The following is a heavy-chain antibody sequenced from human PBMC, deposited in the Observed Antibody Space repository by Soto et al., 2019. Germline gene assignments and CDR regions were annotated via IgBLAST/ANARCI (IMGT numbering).Heavy chain of an antibody. J-gene: IGHJ4*02. D-gene: IGHD1-26*01. Sequence: PSETLSLTCTVSGGSISSYYWSWIRQPPGKGLEWIGYIYYSGSTNYNPSLKSRVTISVDTSKNQFSLKLSSVTAADTAVYYCARRYGSAIDYWGQGTLTTVSS. CDR3: ARRYGSAIDY. CDR2: IYYSGST. CDR1: GGSISSYY. V-gene: IGHV4-59*08.